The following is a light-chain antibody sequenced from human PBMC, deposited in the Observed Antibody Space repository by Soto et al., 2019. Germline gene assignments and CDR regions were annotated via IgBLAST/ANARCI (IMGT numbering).Light chain of an antibody. CDR1: QSVSSN. CDR2: GAS. CDR3: QQYNTYSA. Sequence: EIVLTQSPGTLSLSPGERATLSCRASQSVSSNLAWYQQKPGQAPRLLIYGASTRATDTPVRFRGSGSGTEFTLTISSLQSEDFATYYCQQYNTYSAFGQGTKVDIK. J-gene: IGKJ1*01. V-gene: IGKV3-15*01.